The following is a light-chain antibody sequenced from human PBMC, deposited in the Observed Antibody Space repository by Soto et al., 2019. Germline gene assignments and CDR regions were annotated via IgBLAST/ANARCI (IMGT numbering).Light chain of an antibody. Sequence: QSVLTQPPSVSGAPGQRVTISCTGSSSNIGAGFDVHWYQQIPGTAPKLLIYGNNNRPSGVPDRFSGSKSGTSASLAITGLHAEDDADYFCQSHDSSLCAPIFGGGTNLTVL. CDR1: SSNIGAGFD. V-gene: IGLV1-40*01. J-gene: IGLJ2*01. CDR2: GNN. CDR3: QSHDSSLCAPI.